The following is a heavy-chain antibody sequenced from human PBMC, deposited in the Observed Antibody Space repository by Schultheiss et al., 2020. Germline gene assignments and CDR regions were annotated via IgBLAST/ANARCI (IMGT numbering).Heavy chain of an antibody. V-gene: IGHV4-31*03. CDR3: ASSPQPAYYDFWSGPRAYYYYGMDV. CDR1: GGSISSGGYY. D-gene: IGHD3-3*01. Sequence: SETLSLTCTVSGGSISSGGYYWSWIRQHPGKGLEWIGYIYYSGSTYYNPSLKSRVTISVDTSKNQFSLKLSSVTAADTAVYYCASSPQPAYYDFWSGPRAYYYYGMDVWGQGTTVTVSS. CDR2: IYYSGST. J-gene: IGHJ6*02.